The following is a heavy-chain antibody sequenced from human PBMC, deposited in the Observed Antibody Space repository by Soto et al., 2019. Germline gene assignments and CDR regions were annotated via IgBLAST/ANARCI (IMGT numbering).Heavy chain of an antibody. Sequence: EVQLLESGGGLVQPGGSLRLSCAASGFTFSSYAMSWVRQAPGKGLEWVSAISGSGGSTYYADSVKGRFTISRDNSKNTLYLQMNSLRAEDTAVYYCAKVPTTVTYRGDWYFDLWGRGTLVTVSS. D-gene: IGHD4-17*01. CDR2: ISGSGGST. J-gene: IGHJ2*01. V-gene: IGHV3-23*01. CDR1: GFTFSSYA. CDR3: AKVPTTVTYRGDWYFDL.